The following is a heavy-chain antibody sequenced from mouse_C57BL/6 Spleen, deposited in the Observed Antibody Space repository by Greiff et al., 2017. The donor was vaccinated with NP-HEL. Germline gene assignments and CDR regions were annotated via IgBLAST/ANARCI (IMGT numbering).Heavy chain of an antibody. J-gene: IGHJ1*03. D-gene: IGHD1-2*01. V-gene: IGHV14-1*01. CDR3: ARRTTATHWYFDV. Sequence: EVKLMESGAELVRPGASVKLSCTASGFNIKDYYMHWVKQRPEQGLEWIGRIDPEDGDTEYAPKFQGKATMTADTSSNTAYLQLSSLTSEDTAVYYCARRTTATHWYFDVWGTGTTVTVSS. CDR2: IDPEDGDT. CDR1: GFNIKDYY.